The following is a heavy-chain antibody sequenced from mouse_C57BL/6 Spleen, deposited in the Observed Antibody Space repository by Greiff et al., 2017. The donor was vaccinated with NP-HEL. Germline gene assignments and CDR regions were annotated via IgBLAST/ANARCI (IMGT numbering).Heavy chain of an antibody. V-gene: IGHV1-72*01. Sequence: QVQLQQPGAELVKPGASVELSCKASGYTFTSYWMHWVKQRPGRGLEWIGRIDPNSGGTKYNEKFKSKATLTVDKPSSTAYMQLSSLTSEDSAVYYCARSSAYYYGSSEDWYFDVWGTGTTVTVSS. D-gene: IGHD1-1*01. J-gene: IGHJ1*03. CDR1: GYTFTSYW. CDR3: ARSSAYYYGSSEDWYFDV. CDR2: IDPNSGGT.